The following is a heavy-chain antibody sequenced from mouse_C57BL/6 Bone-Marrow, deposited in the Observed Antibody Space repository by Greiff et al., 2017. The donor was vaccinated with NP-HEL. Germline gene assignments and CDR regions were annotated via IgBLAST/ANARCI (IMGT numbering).Heavy chain of an antibody. J-gene: IGHJ1*03. CDR2: LSNGGGST. CDR1: GFTFSDYY. D-gene: IGHD4-1*01. Sequence: EVKVVESGGGLVQPGGSLKLSCAASGFTFSDYYMYWVRQTPEKRLEWVAYLSNGGGSTYYPDTVQGRFTISRDNAKNTLYLQMSRLKSEDTAMYYCARRNWDWYFDVWGTGTTVTVSS. V-gene: IGHV5-12*01. CDR3: ARRNWDWYFDV.